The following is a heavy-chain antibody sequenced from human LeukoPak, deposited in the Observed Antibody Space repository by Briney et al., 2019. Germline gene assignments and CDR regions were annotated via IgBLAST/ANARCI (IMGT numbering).Heavy chain of an antibody. Sequence: PSETLSLTCTVSGGSISSYYWSWIRQPAGKGLEWIGRIYTSGSTNYNPSLKSRVTMSVDTSKNQFSLKLSSVTAADTAVYYCAREIGYCGSTSCPFDSWGQGTLVTVSS. CDR1: GGSISSYY. V-gene: IGHV4-4*07. J-gene: IGHJ4*02. CDR3: AREIGYCGSTSCPFDS. CDR2: IYTSGST. D-gene: IGHD2-2*01.